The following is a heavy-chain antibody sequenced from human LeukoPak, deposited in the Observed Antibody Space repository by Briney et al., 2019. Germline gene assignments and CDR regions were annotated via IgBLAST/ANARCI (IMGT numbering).Heavy chain of an antibody. CDR1: GFTFSSYA. CDR2: ISGSGGST. CDR3: AKLISGRWAFDY. J-gene: IGHJ4*02. D-gene: IGHD1-26*01. Sequence: GGSLRLSCAASGFTFSSYAMSWVRQAPGKGLEGVSAISGSGGSTYYADSVKGRFTISRDNSKNTLYLQMNSLRAEDTAVYYCAKLISGRWAFDYWGQGTLVTVSS. V-gene: IGHV3-23*01.